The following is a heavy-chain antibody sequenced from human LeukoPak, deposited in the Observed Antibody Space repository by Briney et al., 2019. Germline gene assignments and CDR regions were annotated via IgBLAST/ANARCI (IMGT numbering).Heavy chain of an antibody. Sequence: GGSLRLSCAVSGITLSNYGMSWVRQAPGKGLEWVAGISGSGGGTSYADSVKGRFTISRDNPRNTLYLQMNSLRAEDTAVYFCAKRGVAIRVILVGFHKEAYYFDSWGQGALVTVSS. D-gene: IGHD3-22*01. V-gene: IGHV3-23*01. J-gene: IGHJ4*02. CDR1: GITLSNYG. CDR3: AKRGVAIRVILVGFHKEAYYFDS. CDR2: ISGSGGGT.